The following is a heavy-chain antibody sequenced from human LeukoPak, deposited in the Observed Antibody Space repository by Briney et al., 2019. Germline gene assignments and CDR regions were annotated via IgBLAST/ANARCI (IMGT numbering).Heavy chain of an antibody. CDR3: ARTYLVGWYFDL. CDR2: INSDGSST. J-gene: IGHJ2*01. CDR1: GFTFSSYW. Sequence: GGSLRLSCAASGFTFSSYWMHWVRQAPGKGLVWVSRINSDGSSTTYADSVKGRFTISRDNAKNTLYLQMNSLRAEDTAVYYCARTYLVGWYFDLWGRGALVTVSS. D-gene: IGHD3-16*01. V-gene: IGHV3-74*03.